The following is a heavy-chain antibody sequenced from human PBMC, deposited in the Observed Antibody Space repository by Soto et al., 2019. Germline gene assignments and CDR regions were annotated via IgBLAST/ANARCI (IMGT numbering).Heavy chain of an antibody. J-gene: IGHJ6*02. D-gene: IGHD5-12*01. Sequence: GGSLRLSCAASGFTFSSYAMHWVRQAPGKGLEWVAVISYDGSNKYYADSVKGRFTISRDNSKNTLYLQMNSLRAEDTAVYYCAREVRGGYAYYYGMDVWGQGTTVTVSS. V-gene: IGHV3-30-3*01. CDR1: GFTFSSYA. CDR2: ISYDGSNK. CDR3: AREVRGGYAYYYGMDV.